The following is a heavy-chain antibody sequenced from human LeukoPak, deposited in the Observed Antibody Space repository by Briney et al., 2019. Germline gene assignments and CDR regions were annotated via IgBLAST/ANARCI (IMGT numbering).Heavy chain of an antibody. CDR3: ARAWREGSNCFHY. CDR2: INPNSGGT. V-gene: IGHV1-2*02. Sequence: ASVRVSSTPSVDTLTADDIHSGPQXPGQGLEWMGWINPNSGGTNYAQKFQGRVTMTRGTSISTAYLELSRLRSDDTDVYYCARAWREGSNCFHYWGQGTLVTVPS. CDR1: VDTLTADD. D-gene: IGHD5-24*01. J-gene: IGHJ4*02.